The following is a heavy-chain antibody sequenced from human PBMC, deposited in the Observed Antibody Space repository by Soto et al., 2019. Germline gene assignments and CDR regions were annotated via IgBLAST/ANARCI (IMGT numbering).Heavy chain of an antibody. V-gene: IGHV1-46*01. Sequence: ASVKVSCKASGYTFTSYYMHWVRQAPGQGLEWMGIINPSGGSTSYAQKFQGRVTMTRDTSTSTVYMELSSLRSEDTAVYYCARKHTMVRGVRSLGAFAIWGQGTMVTVSS. CDR1: GYTFTSYY. D-gene: IGHD3-10*01. CDR3: ARKHTMVRGVRSLGAFAI. CDR2: INPSGGST. J-gene: IGHJ3*02.